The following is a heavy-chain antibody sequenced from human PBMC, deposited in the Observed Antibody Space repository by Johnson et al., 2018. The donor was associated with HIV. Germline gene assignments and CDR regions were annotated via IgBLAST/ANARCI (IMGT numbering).Heavy chain of an antibody. Sequence: QMQLVESGGGVVQPGRSLRLSCAASGFTFSTYAMHWVRQAPGKGLEWVTIISYDGINKYYADSVKGRFPISRDNSKDTLYLQMHSLRPEDTALYYCARDPPYGGNPSAFDVWGQGTMVTVSS. CDR3: ARDPPYGGNPSAFDV. V-gene: IGHV3-30-3*01. D-gene: IGHD4-23*01. CDR1: GFTFSTYA. J-gene: IGHJ3*01. CDR2: ISYDGINK.